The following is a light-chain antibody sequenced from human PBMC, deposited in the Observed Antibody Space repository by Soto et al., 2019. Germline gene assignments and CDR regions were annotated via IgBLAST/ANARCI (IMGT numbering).Light chain of an antibody. J-gene: IGKJ2*01. CDR2: GAS. Sequence: EIVMTQAPATLSVSPGERATLSCRASQSVSSSLAWYQQRPGQAPRLLIYGASTRATGIPAGFSGSGSGTEFTLTISSLQSEDFAVYYCQQYNNWPPYTFGQGTKLEIK. CDR3: QQYNNWPPYT. V-gene: IGKV3-15*01. CDR1: QSVSSS.